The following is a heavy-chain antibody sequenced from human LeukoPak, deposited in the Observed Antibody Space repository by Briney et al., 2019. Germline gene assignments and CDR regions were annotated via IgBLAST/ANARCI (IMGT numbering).Heavy chain of an antibody. V-gene: IGHV3-21*01. D-gene: IGHD6-13*01. CDR3: AGVAALNDAFDI. CDR1: GFTFSSYS. J-gene: IGHJ3*02. CDR2: ISSSSSYI. Sequence: GGSLRLSCAASGFTFSSYSMNWVRQAPGKGLEWVSSISSSSSYIYYADSVKGRFTISRDNAKNSLYLQMNSLRAEDTAVYYCAGVAALNDAFDIWGQGTMVTVSS.